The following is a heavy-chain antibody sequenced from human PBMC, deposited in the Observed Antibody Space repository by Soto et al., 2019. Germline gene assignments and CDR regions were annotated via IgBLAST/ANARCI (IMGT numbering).Heavy chain of an antibody. Sequence: QVQLQESGPGLVKPSETLSLTCTVSGGSISGDHWNWIRQPPGTGLEWIGYINHDGSTNYSPALRSRVIISVDTSKNQFSLKLNSVTAADTAVYYCATYSSGGGGRGYWGQGTLVTVSS. J-gene: IGHJ4*02. D-gene: IGHD3-22*01. V-gene: IGHV4-59*08. CDR3: ATYSSGGGGRGY. CDR2: INHDGST. CDR1: GGSISGDH.